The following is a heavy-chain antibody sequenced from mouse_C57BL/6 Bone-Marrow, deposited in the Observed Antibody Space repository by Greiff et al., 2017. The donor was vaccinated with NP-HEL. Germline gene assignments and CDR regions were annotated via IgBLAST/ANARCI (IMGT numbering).Heavy chain of an antibody. V-gene: IGHV1-81*01. J-gene: IGHJ2*01. D-gene: IGHD1-1*01. CDR1: GYTFTSYG. Sequence: VKLVESGAELARPGASVKLSCKASGYTFTSYGISWVKQRTGQGLEWIGEIYPRSGNTYYNEKFKGKATLTADKSSSTAYMELRSLTSEDSAVYFCARGITTVVATGYFDYWGQGTTLTVSS. CDR2: IYPRSGNT. CDR3: ARGITTVVATGYFDY.